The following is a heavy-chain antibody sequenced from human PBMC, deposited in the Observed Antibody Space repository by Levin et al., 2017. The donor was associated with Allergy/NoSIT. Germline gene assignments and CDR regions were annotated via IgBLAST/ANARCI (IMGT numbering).Heavy chain of an antibody. CDR2: TNVDGTFT. D-gene: IGHD3-10*01. J-gene: IGHJ4*02. V-gene: IGHV3-74*01. CDR3: ARDSGHMYDNPPDY. Sequence: QSGGSLRLSCAASGFSFSTYWMHWVRQVPGKGLMWVSRTNVDGTFTGYADSVKGRFTISRDNAKNMLYLQMNSLRVEDTAVYYCARDSGHMYDNPPDYWGQGTLVTVSS. CDR1: GFSFSTYW.